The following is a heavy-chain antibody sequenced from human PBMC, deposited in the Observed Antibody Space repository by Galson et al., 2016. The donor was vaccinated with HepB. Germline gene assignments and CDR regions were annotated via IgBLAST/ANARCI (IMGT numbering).Heavy chain of an antibody. CDR2: ISYNGSHK. CDR3: AKNDILAGYSAFDY. Sequence: SLRLSCAASGFTFSSYAMHWVRQAPGKGLEWVAVISYNGSHKYYAASVKGRFTISRDNSKNTLSLQMNSLRAEDTAVYDCAKNDILAGYSAFDYWGQGTLVTVSS. CDR1: GFTFSSYA. V-gene: IGHV3-30*18. D-gene: IGHD3-9*01. J-gene: IGHJ4*02.